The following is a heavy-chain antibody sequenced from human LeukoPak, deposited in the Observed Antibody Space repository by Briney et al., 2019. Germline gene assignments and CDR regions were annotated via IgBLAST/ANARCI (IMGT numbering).Heavy chain of an antibody. D-gene: IGHD6-13*01. Sequence: GGSLRLSCASSGFSFSRSEMNWVRQAPGKGLEGVSHISRSGTTIYYADSVKGRSTISRDNAKNSLYLPMNSLIAEDRAGYNCAVEGSSWNPAYWGQGTLVTVTS. CDR3: AVEGSSWNPAY. CDR1: GFSFSRSE. V-gene: IGHV3-48*03. CDR2: ISRSGTTI. J-gene: IGHJ4*02.